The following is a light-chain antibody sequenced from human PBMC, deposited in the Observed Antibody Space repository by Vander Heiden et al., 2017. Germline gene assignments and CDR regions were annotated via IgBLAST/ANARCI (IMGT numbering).Light chain of an antibody. CDR2: GVS. J-gene: IGKJ4*01. CDR3: RHSYGTPPG. Sequence: DIQMTQSPSSLSASVGDRVTISCRASQSISSYLNWYQQKIGKAPQLLIYGVSKLQSGVPSRFSGSGSGTDFTLTISSLQPEDFATYYCRHSYGTPPGFGGGTRVEIK. CDR1: QSISSY. V-gene: IGKV1-39*01.